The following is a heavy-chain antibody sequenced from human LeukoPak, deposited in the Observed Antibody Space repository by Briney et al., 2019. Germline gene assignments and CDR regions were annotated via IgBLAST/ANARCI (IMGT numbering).Heavy chain of an antibody. J-gene: IGHJ4*02. D-gene: IGHD1-7*01. CDR1: GFNFSSYA. CDR3: AGGVWELPYFDY. CDR2: ISGSGGST. Sequence: GGSLRLSCAASGFNFSSYAMSWVRQAPGKGLEWVSAISGSGGSTYYADSVKGRFTISRDNSKNTLLLQLNSLRAEDTALYYCAGGVWELPYFDYWTQGSLVTVSS. V-gene: IGHV3-23*01.